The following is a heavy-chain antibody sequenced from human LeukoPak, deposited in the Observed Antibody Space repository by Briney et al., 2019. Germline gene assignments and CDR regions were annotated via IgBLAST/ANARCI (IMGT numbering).Heavy chain of an antibody. CDR3: ARDSSPWGTGEFDP. CDR1: GGSVSSYY. Sequence: TSETLSLTCTVAGGSVSSYYWSWIRQPPGKGLEWIGYIYYSGSGSTNYNPSLKSRVTISVDTSKNQFSLKLSSVTAADTAVYYCARDSSPWGTGEFDPWGQGNLVTVSS. D-gene: IGHD3-16*01. CDR2: IYYSGSGST. J-gene: IGHJ5*02. V-gene: IGHV4-59*02.